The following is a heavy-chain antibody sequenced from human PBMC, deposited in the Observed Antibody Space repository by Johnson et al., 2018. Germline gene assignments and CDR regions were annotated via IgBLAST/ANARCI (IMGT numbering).Heavy chain of an antibody. CDR3: VRGGPKVVVGDTPDVFDI. Sequence: QVQLQQWGAGLLKPSEPLSLTCAVSGGSFSDYYWSWIRQPPGKGLEWIGEINHNGRTNYNPSLKSRSTISVDTSKKQFSLKLNSVTAADTAVYYCVRGGPKVVVGDTPDVFDIWGQGTMVTVSS. CDR2: INHNGRT. CDR1: GGSFSDYY. V-gene: IGHV4-34*01. D-gene: IGHD2-15*01. J-gene: IGHJ3*02.